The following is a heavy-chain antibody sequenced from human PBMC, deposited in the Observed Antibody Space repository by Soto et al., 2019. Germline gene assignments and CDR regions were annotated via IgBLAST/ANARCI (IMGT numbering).Heavy chain of an antibody. D-gene: IGHD6-19*01. J-gene: IGHJ4*02. Sequence: GGSLRLSCVASGFIFSSSAMSWVRQAPGKGLEWVSAISGSGGATFYADSVKGRFTISRDNSKSTLYVQMHSLRAEDTAVYYCAKESACGWVWGQGTVVTVSS. CDR1: GFIFSSSA. CDR3: AKESACGWV. V-gene: IGHV3-23*01. CDR2: ISGSGGAT.